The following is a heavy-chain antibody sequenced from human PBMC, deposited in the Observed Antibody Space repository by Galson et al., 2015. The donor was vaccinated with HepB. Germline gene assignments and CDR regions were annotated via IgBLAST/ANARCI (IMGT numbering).Heavy chain of an antibody. CDR1: GFKFSSYG. D-gene: IGHD5-24*01. Sequence: SLRLSCAASGFKFSSYGMTWVRQAPGKGLEWVSVVSGSGNSTYYADSVKGRFIISRDNSKNTLYLQMNSLRAEDTAVYYCAKDRVRWLQLFDSWGQGTLVTVSS. V-gene: IGHV3-23*01. CDR2: VSGSGNST. CDR3: AKDRVRWLQLFDS. J-gene: IGHJ4*02.